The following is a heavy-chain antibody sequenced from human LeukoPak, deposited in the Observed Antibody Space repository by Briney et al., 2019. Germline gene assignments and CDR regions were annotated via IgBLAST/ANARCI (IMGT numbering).Heavy chain of an antibody. V-gene: IGHV4-39*01. CDR3: ARQINSSGWYWDRNYYYYYMDV. J-gene: IGHJ6*03. Sequence: SETLSLTCTVSGGSISSSNYYWGWIRQPPGKGLEWIGSIYYSGSTYYNPSLKSRVTISVDTSKNQFSLKLSSVTAADTAVYYCARQINSSGWYWDRNYYYYYMDVWGKGTTVTISS. CDR2: IYYSGST. CDR1: GGSISSSNYY. D-gene: IGHD6-19*01.